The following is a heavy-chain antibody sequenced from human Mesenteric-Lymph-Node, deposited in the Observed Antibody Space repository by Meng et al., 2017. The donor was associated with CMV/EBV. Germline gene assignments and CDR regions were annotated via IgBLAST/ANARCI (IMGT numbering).Heavy chain of an antibody. J-gene: IGHJ4*02. D-gene: IGHD3-3*01. CDR3: ARGFYDFWSRSYSSHSDAYYFDY. V-gene: IGHV1-69*10. Sequence: SVKVSCKASGDTFSSYAISWVRQAPGQGLEWMGGIIPSLGIANYAQKFQGRVTITADKSTSTAYMELSSLRSEDTAVYYCARGFYDFWSRSYSSHSDAYYFDYWGQGTLVTVSS. CDR2: IIPSLGIA. CDR1: GDTFSSYA.